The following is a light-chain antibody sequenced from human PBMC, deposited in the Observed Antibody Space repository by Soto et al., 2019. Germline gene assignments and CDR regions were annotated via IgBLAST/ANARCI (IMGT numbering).Light chain of an antibody. J-gene: IGKJ1*01. Sequence: DIQMTQSPATLSASVGDRVSITCRASQSISTRLAWYQQKPGKAPKVLIYDASSLESGVPSRFSGSGSGTDFTLTVSSLQPDDLATYYCQQYSTYPWTFGHGTKVDIK. CDR3: QQYSTYPWT. CDR1: QSISTR. V-gene: IGKV1-5*01. CDR2: DAS.